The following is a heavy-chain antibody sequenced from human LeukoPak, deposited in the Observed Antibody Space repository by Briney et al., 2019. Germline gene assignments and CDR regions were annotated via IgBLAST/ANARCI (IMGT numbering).Heavy chain of an antibody. J-gene: IGHJ6*03. V-gene: IGHV4-34*01. Sequence: PSETLSLTCAVYGGSFSGYYWSWIRQPPGKGLEWIGEINHSGSTNYNPSLKSRVTISVDTSKNQFSLKLSSVTAADTAVYYCARGIAWRGSGSYRNYYYYYYYMDVWGKGTTVTVSS. CDR1: GGSFSGYY. CDR3: ARGIAWRGSGSYRNYYYYYYYMDV. D-gene: IGHD3-10*01. CDR2: INHSGST.